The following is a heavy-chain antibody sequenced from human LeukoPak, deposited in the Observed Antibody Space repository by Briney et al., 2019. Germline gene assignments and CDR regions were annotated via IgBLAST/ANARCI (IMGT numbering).Heavy chain of an antibody. CDR2: TKPDGSAE. Sequence: GGSLRLSCAASGFTFRNYWMGWVRQAPGKGLEWVANTKPDGSAEYYADSVRGRFTTSRDNANNLLYLQMNSLRAEDTAVYYCAKDGRDILPWDWGQGTLVTVSS. D-gene: IGHD3-9*01. J-gene: IGHJ4*02. V-gene: IGHV3-7*03. CDR3: AKDGRDILPWD. CDR1: GFTFRNYW.